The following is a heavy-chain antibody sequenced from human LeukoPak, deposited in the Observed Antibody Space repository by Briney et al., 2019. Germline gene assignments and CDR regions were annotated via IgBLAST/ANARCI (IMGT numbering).Heavy chain of an antibody. J-gene: IGHJ4*02. CDR1: GDSISGFS. D-gene: IGHD2-15*01. CDR2: LDYSGST. V-gene: IGHV4-59*12. Sequence: SETLSLTCTVSGDSISGFSWTWIRQPPGKRLEWIGYLDYSGSTNYNPSLKSRVTISVDVSKNQFSLRLTSATAADTAMYFCARGGSYCSGGKCHTFDSWGQGTLVTVSS. CDR3: ARGGSYCSGGKCHTFDS.